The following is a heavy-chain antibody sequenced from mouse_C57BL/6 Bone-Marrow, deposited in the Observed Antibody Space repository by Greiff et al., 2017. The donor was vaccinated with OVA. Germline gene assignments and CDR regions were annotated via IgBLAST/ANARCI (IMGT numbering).Heavy chain of an antibody. D-gene: IGHD3-2*02. CDR2: ISGGGGNT. J-gene: IGHJ2*01. CDR1: GFPFSSYS. V-gene: IGHV5-9*01. CDR3: ARDPDSSCYLDD. Sequence: EVKLVESGGGLVKPGGSLKLSCAASGFPFSSYSMSWVRQTPAKRLVWVATISGGGGNTYYPDSVKGRFTITRDNAKNTLYLQMSSLRSEDTALYYCARDPDSSCYLDDWGKGTTLTVSS.